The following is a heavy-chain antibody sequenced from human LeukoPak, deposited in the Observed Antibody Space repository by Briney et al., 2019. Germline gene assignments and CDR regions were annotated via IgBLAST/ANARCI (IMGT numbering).Heavy chain of an antibody. Sequence: GGSLRLSCAASGFTFSSYAMSWVRQAPGKGLEWVSAISGSGGSTYYADSVKGRFTISRDNSKNTLYLQMNSLRAEDTAVYYCAKFPPDYDYVWGTAPFDPWGQGTLVTVSS. V-gene: IGHV3-23*01. J-gene: IGHJ5*02. D-gene: IGHD3-16*01. CDR3: AKFPPDYDYVWGTAPFDP. CDR1: GFTFSSYA. CDR2: ISGSGGST.